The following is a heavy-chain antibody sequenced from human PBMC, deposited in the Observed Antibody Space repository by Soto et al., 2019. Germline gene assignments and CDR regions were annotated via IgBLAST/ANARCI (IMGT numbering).Heavy chain of an antibody. V-gene: IGHV4-39*01. J-gene: IGHJ6*03. Sequence: SETLSLTCTVSGGSISSSSYYWGWIRQPPGKGLEWIGSIYYSGSTYYNPSLKSRVTISVDTSKNQFSLKLSSVTAADTAVYYCARRSDGEYGSGAPDYYYMDVWGKGTTVTVSS. CDR2: IYYSGST. CDR1: GGSISSSSYY. CDR3: ARRSDGEYGSGAPDYYYMDV. D-gene: IGHD3-10*01.